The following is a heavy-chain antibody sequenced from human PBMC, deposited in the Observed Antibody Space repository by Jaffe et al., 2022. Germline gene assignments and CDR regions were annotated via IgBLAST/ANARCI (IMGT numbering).Heavy chain of an antibody. V-gene: IGHV3-53*02. D-gene: IGHD2-15*01. CDR2: IYSGGST. J-gene: IGHJ3*02. CDR3: ARGVSARGYCSGGSCYGRSGGAFDI. Sequence: EVQLVETGGGLIQPGGSLRLSCAASGFTVSSNYMSWVRQAPGKGLEWVSVIYSGGSTYYADSVKGRFTISRDNSKNTLYLQMNSLRAEDTAVYYCARGVSARGYCSGGSCYGRSGGAFDIWGQGTMVTVSS. CDR1: GFTVSSNY.